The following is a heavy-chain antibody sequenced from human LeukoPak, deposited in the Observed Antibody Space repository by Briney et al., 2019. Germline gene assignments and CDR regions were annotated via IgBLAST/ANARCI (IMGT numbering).Heavy chain of an antibody. Sequence: ASVKVSFKPSGYSFTGYYMHWVRQAPGQGLEWMGWINPNTGGTNFAQKFQDRVTMTRDTSISTAYMELSRLRSDDTAVYYCARNDWNDPWFDPWGQGTLVTVSS. V-gene: IGHV1-2*02. D-gene: IGHD1-1*01. CDR2: INPNTGGT. J-gene: IGHJ5*02. CDR3: ARNDWNDPWFDP. CDR1: GYSFTGYY.